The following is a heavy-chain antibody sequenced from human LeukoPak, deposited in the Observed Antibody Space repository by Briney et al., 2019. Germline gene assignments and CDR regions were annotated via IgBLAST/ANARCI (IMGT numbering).Heavy chain of an antibody. CDR1: GGSISSYY. V-gene: IGHV4-59*01. Sequence: SETLSLTCTVSGGSISSYYWSWIRQPPGKGLEWIGYIYYNGSTNYNPSLKSRVTISVDTSKNQFSLKLSSVTAADTAVYYCARDLGNMIHDAFDIWGQGKMVTVSS. CDR2: IYYNGST. J-gene: IGHJ3*02. CDR3: ARDLGNMIHDAFDI. D-gene: IGHD3-16*01.